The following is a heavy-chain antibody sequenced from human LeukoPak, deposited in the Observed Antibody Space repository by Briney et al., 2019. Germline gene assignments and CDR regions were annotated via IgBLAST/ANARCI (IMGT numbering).Heavy chain of an antibody. J-gene: IGHJ4*02. CDR1: GFTFSSYG. D-gene: IGHD5-24*01. CDR3: ARAAGEMATIRY. CDR2: IRYDGSNK. V-gene: IGHV3-30*02. Sequence: GGSLRLSCAASGFTFSSYGMHWVRQAPGKGLEWVAFIRYDGSNKYYADSVKGRFTISRDNSKNTLYLQMNSLRAEDTAVYYCARAAGEMATIRYWGQGTLVTVSS.